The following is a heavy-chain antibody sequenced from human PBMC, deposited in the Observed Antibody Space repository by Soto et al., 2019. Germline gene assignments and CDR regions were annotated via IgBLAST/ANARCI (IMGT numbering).Heavy chain of an antibody. CDR1: GGSISSYY. V-gene: IGHV4-59*01. Sequence: TETLALTCTVYGGSISSYYWSLIRQPPGKGLEWIGYIYYSGSTNYNPSLKSRVTISVDTSKNQFSLKLSSVTAADTAVYYCERTAGITFISYDHYYGMDVWGQGRKLPVSS. D-gene: IGHD3-16*01. CDR2: IYYSGST. J-gene: IGHJ6*02. CDR3: ERTAGITFISYDHYYGMDV.